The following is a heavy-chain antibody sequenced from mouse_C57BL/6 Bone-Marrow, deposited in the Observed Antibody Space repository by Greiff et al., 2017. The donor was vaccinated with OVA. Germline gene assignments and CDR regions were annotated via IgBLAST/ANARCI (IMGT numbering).Heavy chain of an antibody. Sequence: EVQLVESGGGLVQPKGSLKLSCAASGFSFNTYAMNWVRQAPGKGLEWVARIRSKSNNYATYYADSVKDRFTISRDDSESMLYLQMNNLKTEDTAMYYCVRSYYSITVPHYYAMDYWGQGTSVTVSS. D-gene: IGHD2-5*01. J-gene: IGHJ4*01. CDR2: IRSKSNNYAT. V-gene: IGHV10-1*01. CDR3: VRSYYSITVPHYYAMDY. CDR1: GFSFNTYA.